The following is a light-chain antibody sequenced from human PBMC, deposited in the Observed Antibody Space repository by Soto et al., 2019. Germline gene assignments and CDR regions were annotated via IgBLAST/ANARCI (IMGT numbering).Light chain of an antibody. CDR2: EVS. J-gene: IGLJ2*01. V-gene: IGLV2-14*01. CDR3: SSYTSSSTVV. CDR1: TSDVGGYNN. Sequence: QSALTQPASVSGSPGQRIPISSPGTTSDVGGYNNVSWYQQHPGKAPKLMIYEVSNRPSGVSNRFSGSKSGNTASLTISGLQAEDEADYYCSSYTSSSTVVFGGGTKVTVL.